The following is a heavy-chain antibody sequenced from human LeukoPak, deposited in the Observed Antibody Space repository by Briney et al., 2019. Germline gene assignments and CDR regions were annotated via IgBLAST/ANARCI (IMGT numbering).Heavy chain of an antibody. V-gene: IGHV4-59*12. CDR3: AREVVTATTFDY. CDR2: IYYSGSI. Sequence: PSETLSLTCTVSGGSISSYYWSWIRQPPGKGLEWIGYIYYSGSINYNPSLKSRVTMSVDTSKNQFSLKLSSVTAADTAVYYCAREVVTATTFDYWGQGTLVTVSS. CDR1: GGSISSYY. J-gene: IGHJ4*02. D-gene: IGHD2-21*02.